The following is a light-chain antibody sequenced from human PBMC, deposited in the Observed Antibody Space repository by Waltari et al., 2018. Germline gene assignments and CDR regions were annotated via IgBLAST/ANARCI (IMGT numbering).Light chain of an antibody. V-gene: IGKV4-1*01. J-gene: IGKJ1*01. CDR1: QSVLYSSNNKNY. CDR2: WVS. CDR3: HQYYSSPQT. Sequence: DIVMTQSPDSLTVSLGERAPIHCKPSQSVLYSSNNKNYLACYQQKPGQPPKPLIYWVSTRESGVPDRFSGSGSGTDFTLTISNLQAEDVAVYYCHQYYSSPQTFGQGTKVEIK.